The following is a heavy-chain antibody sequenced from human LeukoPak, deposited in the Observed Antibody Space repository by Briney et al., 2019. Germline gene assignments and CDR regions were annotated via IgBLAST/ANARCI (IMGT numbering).Heavy chain of an antibody. CDR1: GFTISSYD. CDR3: ARVSVNVFDI. CDR2: VGSAGGI. V-gene: IGHV3-13*04. Sequence: PGGSLRLSCAASGFTISSYDKHWVRHAARKGLEWVSGVGSAGGIFYAGSVKGRFTISRDKAKNTLYLQMNSLRAGDTAVYYCARVSVNVFDIWGQGTMVTVSS. J-gene: IGHJ3*02. D-gene: IGHD3-16*02.